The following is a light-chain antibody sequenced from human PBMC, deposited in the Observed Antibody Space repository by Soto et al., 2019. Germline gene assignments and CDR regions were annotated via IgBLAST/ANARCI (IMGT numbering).Light chain of an antibody. CDR2: GAS. Sequence: EIVLTQSPGTLSLSPGERATLSCRASQSVSNNYLAWYQQKPGQAPRLLIYGASSRATGIPDRFSGSGSGTDFTLTISGLEPEDFAVYCCQQYGNSPRTFGQGTRLEIK. CDR3: QQYGNSPRT. V-gene: IGKV3-20*01. CDR1: QSVSNNY. J-gene: IGKJ5*01.